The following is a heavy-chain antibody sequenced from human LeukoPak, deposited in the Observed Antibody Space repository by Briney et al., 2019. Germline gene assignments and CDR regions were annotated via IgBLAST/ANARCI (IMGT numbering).Heavy chain of an antibody. D-gene: IGHD2-2*01. CDR3: AKVRDCSSTSCYRIRGMDV. CDR1: GFTFAIHA. Sequence: SGGSLSLSCAASGFTFAIHAMTWVRQAPGKGLEWVSGISGDGASTHHANSVKGRFTISRDNSKNTLYLQMNSLRAEDTAVYYCAKVRDCSSTSCYRIRGMDVWGQGTTVTVSS. CDR2: ISGDGAST. J-gene: IGHJ6*02. V-gene: IGHV3-23*01.